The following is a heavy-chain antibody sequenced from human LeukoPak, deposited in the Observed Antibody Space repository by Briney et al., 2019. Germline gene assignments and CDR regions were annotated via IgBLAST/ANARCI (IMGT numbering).Heavy chain of an antibody. J-gene: IGHJ4*02. CDR1: GGSISSSSYY. CDR2: IYYSGST. CDR3: ARDIGDRYGDYVPLFDY. Sequence: KASETLSLTCTVSGGSISSSSYYWGWIRQPPGKGLEWIGSIYYSGSTYYNPSLKSRVTISVDTSKNQFSLKLSSVTAADTAVYYCARDIGDRYGDYVPLFDYWGQGTLVTVSS. V-gene: IGHV4-39*07. D-gene: IGHD4-17*01.